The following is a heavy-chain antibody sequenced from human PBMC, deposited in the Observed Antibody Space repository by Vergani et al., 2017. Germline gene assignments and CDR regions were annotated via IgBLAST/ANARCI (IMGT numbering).Heavy chain of an antibody. V-gene: IGHV4-39*01. CDR1: GGSISSSSYY. CDR3: ASLPRGGYGVYFDY. Sequence: QLQLQESGPGLVKPSETLSLTCTVSGGSISSSSYYWGWIRQPPGKGLEWIGSIYYSGSTYYNPSLKSRVTISVDTSKNQFSLKLSSVTAADTAVYYCASLPRGGYGVYFDYWGQGTLVTVSS. CDR2: IYYSGST. J-gene: IGHJ4*02. D-gene: IGHD5-18*01.